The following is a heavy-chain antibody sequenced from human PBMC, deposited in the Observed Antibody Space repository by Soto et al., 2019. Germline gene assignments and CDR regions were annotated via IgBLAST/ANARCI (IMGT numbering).Heavy chain of an antibody. Sequence: QVQLQESGRGLVKPSETLSLTCTVSGGAISSYYWSWIRQPPGKGLEWIGYIYYSGSTNYNPSLKSRVTISVDTSKNQFSLKLSSVTAADTAVYYCAGGPTWYYYAAGGQGTLVTVSS. CDR1: GGAISSYY. V-gene: IGHV4-59*01. CDR3: AGGPTWYYYAA. J-gene: IGHJ4*02. D-gene: IGHD3-10*01. CDR2: IYYSGST.